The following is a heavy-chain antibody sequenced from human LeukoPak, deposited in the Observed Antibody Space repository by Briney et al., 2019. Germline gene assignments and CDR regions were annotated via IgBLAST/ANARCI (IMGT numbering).Heavy chain of an antibody. Sequence: ASVKVSRKVSGYTLTELSMHWVRQAPGKGLEWMGGFDPEDGETIYAQKFQGRVTMTEDTSTYTAYMELSSLRSEDTAVYYCATGDCSSTSCNNYYYYYYMDVWGKGTTVTVSS. CDR1: GYTLTELS. J-gene: IGHJ6*03. D-gene: IGHD2-2*02. CDR3: ATGDCSSTSCNNYYYYYYMDV. V-gene: IGHV1-24*01. CDR2: FDPEDGET.